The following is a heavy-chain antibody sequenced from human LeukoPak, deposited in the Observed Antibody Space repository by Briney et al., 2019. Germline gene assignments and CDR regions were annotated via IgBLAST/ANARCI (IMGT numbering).Heavy chain of an antibody. D-gene: IGHD3-22*01. CDR3: ARGGPITMIVVVIDDSGYFDY. CDR1: GGTFSSYA. J-gene: IGHJ4*02. V-gene: IGHV1-46*01. Sequence: ASVKVSCTASGGTFSSYAISWVRQAPGQGLEWMGIINPSGGSTSYAQKFQGRVTMTRDTSTSTVYMELSSLRSEDTAVYYCARGGPITMIVVVIDDSGYFDYWGQGTLVTVSS. CDR2: INPSGGST.